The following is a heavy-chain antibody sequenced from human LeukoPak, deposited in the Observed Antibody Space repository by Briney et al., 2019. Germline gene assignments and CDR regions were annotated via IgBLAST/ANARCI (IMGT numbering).Heavy chain of an antibody. CDR1: GGSISSYY. J-gene: IGHJ4*02. Sequence: SETLSLTCTVSGGSISSYYWSWIRQPPGKGLEWIGEINHSGSTNYNPSLKSRVTISVDTSKNQFSLKLSSVTAADTAVYYCAWANDFWSGSLPSWGQGTLVTVSS. D-gene: IGHD3-3*01. CDR2: INHSGST. V-gene: IGHV4-34*01. CDR3: AWANDFWSGSLPS.